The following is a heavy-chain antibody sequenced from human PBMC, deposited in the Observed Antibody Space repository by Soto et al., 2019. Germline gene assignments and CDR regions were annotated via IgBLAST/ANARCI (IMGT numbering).Heavy chain of an antibody. CDR2: IFHSGST. CDR1: GYSISSGYN. D-gene: IGHD6-13*01. Sequence: PSATLSLTCGVSGYSISSGYNWGWIRQPPGKGLEWIGSIFHSGSTYYNPSLKSRVTISVDTPKNQFSLKLSSVTAADTAVYYCARDLIAAAGNYFDYWGQGTLVTVSS. CDR3: ARDLIAAAGNYFDY. V-gene: IGHV4-38-2*02. J-gene: IGHJ4*02.